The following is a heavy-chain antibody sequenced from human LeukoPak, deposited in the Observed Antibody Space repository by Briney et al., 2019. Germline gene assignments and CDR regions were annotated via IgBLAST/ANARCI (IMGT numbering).Heavy chain of an antibody. CDR3: ARGFFNFED. D-gene: IGHD3-3*01. Sequence: GGSLRLSCAASGFSVSGYYMSWVRLAPGRGLEWVSVIYSGGDTSYADSVKGRFTVSRDNAKNTVDLHMNGLRPEGTAFYYCARGFFNFEDWGRGTLVTVSS. CDR2: IYSGGDT. J-gene: IGHJ4*02. V-gene: IGHV3-66*02. CDR1: GFSVSGYY.